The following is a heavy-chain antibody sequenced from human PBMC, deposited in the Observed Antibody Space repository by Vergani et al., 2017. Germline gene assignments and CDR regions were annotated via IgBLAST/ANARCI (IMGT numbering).Heavy chain of an antibody. J-gene: IGHJ4*02. V-gene: IGHV3-21*01. CDR1: GFTFSSYS. CDR3: ARGGITGMTGYFDY. D-gene: IGHD1-20*01. CDR2: ISSSSSYI. Sequence: EVQLVESGGGLVKPGGSLRLSCAASGFTFSSYSMNWVRQAPGKGLEWVSSISSSSSYIYYADSVKGRFTISRDNAKNSLYLQMNSLRAEDTAVYYCARGGITGMTGYFDYWGQGTLVTVSS.